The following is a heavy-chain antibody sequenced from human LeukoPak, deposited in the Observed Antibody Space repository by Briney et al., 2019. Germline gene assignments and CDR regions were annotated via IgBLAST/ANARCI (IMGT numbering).Heavy chain of an antibody. CDR3: ARDNVIR. V-gene: IGHV1-2*06. Sequence: ASVKVSCKTSGYTFTTYAINWVRQAPGQGLEWMGRINPNSGGTNYAQKFQGRVTMTRDTSISTAYMELSRLRSDDTAVYYCARDNVIRWGQGTLVTVSS. CDR2: INPNSGGT. CDR1: GYTFTTYA. J-gene: IGHJ4*02. D-gene: IGHD3-16*02.